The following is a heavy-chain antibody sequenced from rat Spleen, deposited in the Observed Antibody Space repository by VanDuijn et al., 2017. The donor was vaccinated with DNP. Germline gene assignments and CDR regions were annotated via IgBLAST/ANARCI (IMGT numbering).Heavy chain of an antibody. J-gene: IGHJ2*01. V-gene: IGHV5-22*01. D-gene: IGHD1-6*01. CDR1: GFTFSDYY. CDR3: ARGRGYYGLLLDY. Sequence: EVQLVESGGGLVQPGRSLKLSCAASGFTFSDYYMAWVRQAPTKGLEWVAYISYDGGSTYYGDSVKGRFTISRDNAKSTLYLQMNSLRSEDMATYYCARGRGYYGLLLDYWGQGVMVTVSS. CDR2: ISYDGGST.